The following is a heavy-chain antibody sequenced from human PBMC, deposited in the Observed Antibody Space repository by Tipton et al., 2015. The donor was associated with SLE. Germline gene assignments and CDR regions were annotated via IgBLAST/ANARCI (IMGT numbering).Heavy chain of an antibody. CDR1: GGSISSYY. Sequence: TLSLTCTVSGGSISSYYWSWIRQPPGKGLEWIGYIYYSGSTNYNPSLKSRVTISVDTSKNQFSLKLGSVTAADTAVYYCARLLGPPGYSSALFDYWGQGTLVTVSS. CDR2: IYYSGST. D-gene: IGHD6-19*01. V-gene: IGHV4-59*01. J-gene: IGHJ4*02. CDR3: ARLLGPPGYSSALFDY.